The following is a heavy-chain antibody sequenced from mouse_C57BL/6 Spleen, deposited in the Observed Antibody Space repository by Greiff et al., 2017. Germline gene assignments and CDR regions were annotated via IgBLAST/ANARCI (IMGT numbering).Heavy chain of an antibody. J-gene: IGHJ1*03. CDR3: ARDRVYYGSSYGYFDV. V-gene: IGHV5-4*01. CDR1: GFTFSSYA. Sequence: EVKLMESGGGLVKPGGSLKLSCAASGFTFSSYAMSWVRQTPEKRLEWVATISDGGSYTYYPDNVKGRFTISRDNAKNNLYLQLSHLKSEDTAMYYCARDRVYYGSSYGYFDVWGKGTTVTVSS. CDR2: ISDGGSYT. D-gene: IGHD1-1*01.